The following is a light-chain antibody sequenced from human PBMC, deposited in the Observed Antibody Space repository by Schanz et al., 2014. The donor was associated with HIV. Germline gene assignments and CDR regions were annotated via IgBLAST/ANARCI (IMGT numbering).Light chain of an antibody. CDR1: SSDVGGYNY. CDR3: SSYTSRATWV. Sequence: QSALTQPPSASGSPGQSVTISCTGTSSDVGGYNYVSWYQQHPGKAPKLMIYEVSERPSGVPDRFSGSKSGNTASLTISGLQAEDEADYFCSSYTSRATWVFGGGTKLTVL. CDR2: EVS. J-gene: IGLJ3*02. V-gene: IGLV2-8*01.